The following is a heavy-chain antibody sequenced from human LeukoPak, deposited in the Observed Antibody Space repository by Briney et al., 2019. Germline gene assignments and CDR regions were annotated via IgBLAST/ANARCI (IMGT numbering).Heavy chain of an antibody. J-gene: IGHJ6*04. CDR3: AELGITMIGGV. V-gene: IGHV3-74*01. D-gene: IGHD3-10*02. CDR2: INSDGSST. CDR1: GFTFSSYW. Sequence: GGSLRLSCAASGFTFSSYWMHWVRQAPGKGLVWVSRINSDGSSTSYGDSVKGRFTISRDNAKNTLYLQMNSLRAEDTAVYYCAELGITMIGGVWGKGTTVTISS.